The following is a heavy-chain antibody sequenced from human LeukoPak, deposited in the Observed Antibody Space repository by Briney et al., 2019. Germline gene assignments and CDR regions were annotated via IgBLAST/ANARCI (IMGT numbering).Heavy chain of an antibody. V-gene: IGHV3-64*01. CDR2: INSHGGLT. Sequence: GGSLRLSCDASGFILNLYAVHGVRQAPGKGLDYVSAINSHGGLTYYAKSVEGRFTISRDNSKNTLYLQMGSLRTEDMAVYYCVRGGVSTDILTLDYGGQGTVVTVSS. J-gene: IGHJ4*02. CDR3: VRGGVSTDILTLDY. D-gene: IGHD2-2*01. CDR1: GFILNLYA.